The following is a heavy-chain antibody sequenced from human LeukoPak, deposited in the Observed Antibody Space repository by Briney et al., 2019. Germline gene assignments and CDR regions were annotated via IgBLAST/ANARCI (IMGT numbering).Heavy chain of an antibody. D-gene: IGHD6-13*01. Sequence: SETLSLTCAVYGGSFSGYYWSWIRQPPGKGLEWIGEINHSGSTNYNPSLKSRVTIPVDTSKNQFSLKLSSVTAADTAVYYCASGGRGLDSSSWYLIFDYWGQGTLVTVSS. V-gene: IGHV4-34*01. CDR1: GGSFSGYY. CDR3: ASGGRGLDSSSWYLIFDY. CDR2: INHSGST. J-gene: IGHJ4*02.